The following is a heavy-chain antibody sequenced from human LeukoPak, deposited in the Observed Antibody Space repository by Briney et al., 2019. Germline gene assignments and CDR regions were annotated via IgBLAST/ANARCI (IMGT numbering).Heavy chain of an antibody. Sequence: GGSLRLSCAASGFTLNIYWMHWVRQAPGKGLVWVSLTSSDGSITSYADSVKGRFTISRDNAKNTVYLQMNSLRVEDTAVYYCARRVGSSESSYYFDYWGQGTLVTVSS. CDR3: ARRVGSSESSYYFDY. CDR2: TSSDGSIT. CDR1: GFTLNIYW. D-gene: IGHD3-22*01. J-gene: IGHJ4*02. V-gene: IGHV3-74*01.